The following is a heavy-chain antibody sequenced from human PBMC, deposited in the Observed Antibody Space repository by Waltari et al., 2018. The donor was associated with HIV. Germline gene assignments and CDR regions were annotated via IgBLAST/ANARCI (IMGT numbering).Heavy chain of an antibody. CDR2: VWQEGSNK. V-gene: IGHV3-33*01. CDR1: GFTVRYYG. D-gene: IGHD2-8*02. Sequence: QVQLVASGGGVVQTGRSLRRSCAASGFTVRYYGMHGILQAPGKGLEWVAVVWQEGSNKYYGDSVKGRFTISRDNSKNTLELQMNSLRAEDTAVYYCARDVQGYCAGERCFYGMDVWGQGTTVTVSS. CDR3: ARDVQGYCAGERCFYGMDV. J-gene: IGHJ6*02.